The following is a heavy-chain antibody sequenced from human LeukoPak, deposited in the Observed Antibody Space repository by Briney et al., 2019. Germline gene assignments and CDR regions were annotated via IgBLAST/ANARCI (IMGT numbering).Heavy chain of an antibody. D-gene: IGHD5-24*01. J-gene: IGHJ4*02. CDR1: GYTFTSYY. CDR2: INPSGGST. V-gene: IGHV1-46*01. CDR3: ARIDRGGYNFPFYFDY. Sequence: ASVKVSCKASGYTFTSYYMHWVRQAPGQGLEWMGIINPSGGSTSYAQKFQGRVAMTEDTSADIAYMELSSLKSEDTALYYCARIDRGGYNFPFYFDYWGQGTLVTVSS.